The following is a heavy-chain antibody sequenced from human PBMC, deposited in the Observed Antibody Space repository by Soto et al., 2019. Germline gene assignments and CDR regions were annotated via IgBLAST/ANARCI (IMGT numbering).Heavy chain of an antibody. CDR2: IKSKTDGGTT. V-gene: IGHV3-15*01. CDR1: GFTFSNAW. CDR3: TTDTPGPLDPQFEAFDI. Sequence: GGSLRLSCAASGFTFSNAWMSWVRQAPGKGLEWVGRIKSKTDGGTTDYAAPVKGRFTISRDDSKNTLYLQMNSLKTEDTAVYYCTTDTPGPLDPQFEAFDIWGQGTMVTVSS. J-gene: IGHJ3*02. D-gene: IGHD2-15*01.